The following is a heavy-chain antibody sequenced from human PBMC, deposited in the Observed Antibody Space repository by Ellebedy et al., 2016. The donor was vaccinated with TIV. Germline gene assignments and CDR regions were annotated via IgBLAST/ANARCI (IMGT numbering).Heavy chain of an antibody. CDR1: GDSISFSSYF. D-gene: IGHD3-10*01. CDR2: IYNSGST. Sequence: SETLSLXXTVSGDSISFSSYFWGWIRQPPGKGLEWIGSIYNSGSTYYNPSLKSRVTISEDTSKNQFSLKLNSVTAADTAVYYCARGEDTMVPDYWGQGTLVTVSS. V-gene: IGHV4-39*01. CDR3: ARGEDTMVPDY. J-gene: IGHJ4*02.